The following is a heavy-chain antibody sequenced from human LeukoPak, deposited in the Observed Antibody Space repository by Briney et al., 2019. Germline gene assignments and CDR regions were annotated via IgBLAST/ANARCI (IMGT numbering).Heavy chain of an antibody. Sequence: GGSLRLSCAASGFTFSSSAMSWVRRAPGKGLEWVSLISGDGVSTFYADSVKGRVSISRDNSKNSLSLEMNSLRTEDTAMYYCARESGKFDYWGQGTLVAVSS. CDR3: ARESGKFDY. CDR1: GFTFSSSA. V-gene: IGHV3-43*02. J-gene: IGHJ4*02. CDR2: ISGDGVST.